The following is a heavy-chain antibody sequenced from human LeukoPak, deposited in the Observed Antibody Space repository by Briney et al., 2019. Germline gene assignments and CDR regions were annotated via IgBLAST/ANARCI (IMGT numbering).Heavy chain of an antibody. CDR2: INHSGST. CDR3: ARHHSGTNQFDY. CDR1: GGSFSGYY. V-gene: IGHV4-34*01. Sequence: SETLSLTCAVYGGSFSGYYWSWIRQPPGKGLEWIGEINHSGSTNYNPSLKSRVTISVDTSKNQFSLKLSSVTAADTAVYYCARHHSGTNQFDYWGQGTLVTVSS. J-gene: IGHJ4*02. D-gene: IGHD3-10*01.